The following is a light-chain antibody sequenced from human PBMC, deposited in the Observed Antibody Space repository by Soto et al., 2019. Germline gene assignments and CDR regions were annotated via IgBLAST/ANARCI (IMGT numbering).Light chain of an antibody. J-gene: IGKJ1*01. CDR1: QSVNSH. CDR2: GAS. CDR3: QQYSHWPRT. V-gene: IGKV3-15*01. Sequence: EIVMTQSPATLSGSPGERATLSCRASQSVNSHLAWYHQKPGQAPRLLIYGASTRATGIPARFGGSGSGTEFTLTISSLQPEDFAVYYCQQYSHWPRTFGQGTKVEIK.